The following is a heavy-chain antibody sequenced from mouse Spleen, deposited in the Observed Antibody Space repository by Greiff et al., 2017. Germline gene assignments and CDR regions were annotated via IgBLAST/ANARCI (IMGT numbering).Heavy chain of an antibody. J-gene: IGHJ1*01. V-gene: IGHV1-64*01. CDR2: IHPNSGST. D-gene: IGHD2-3*01. Sequence: VQLQQPGAELVKPGASVKLSCKASGYTFTSYWMHWVKQRPGQGLEWIGMIHPNSGSTNYNEKFKSKATLTVDKSSSTAYMQLSSLTSEDSAVYYCARGWLLRGWYFNVWGAGTTVTVSS. CDR3: ARGWLLRGWYFNV. CDR1: GYTFTSYW.